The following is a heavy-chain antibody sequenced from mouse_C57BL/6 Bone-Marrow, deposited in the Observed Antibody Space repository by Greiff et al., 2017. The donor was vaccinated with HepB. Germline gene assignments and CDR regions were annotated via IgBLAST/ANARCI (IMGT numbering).Heavy chain of an antibody. CDR2: IYPGGGYT. CDR1: GYTFTNYW. J-gene: IGHJ4*01. D-gene: IGHD2-3*01. CDR3: ARNLIYDGYFYAMDY. V-gene: IGHV1-63*01. Sequence: VKLMESGAELVRPGTSVKMSCKASGYTFTNYWIGWAKQRPGHGLEWIGDIYPGGGYTHYNEKFKGKATLTADKSSSKAYMQFSSLTSEDSAIYYCARNLIYDGYFYAMDYWGQGTSVTVSS.